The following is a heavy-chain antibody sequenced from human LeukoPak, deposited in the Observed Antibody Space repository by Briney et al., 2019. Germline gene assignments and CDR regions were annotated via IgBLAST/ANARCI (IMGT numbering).Heavy chain of an antibody. CDR1: GFTFSTYG. CDR3: ATYLEYCTSSNCPYFYMAV. CDR2: VWYDESLK. Sequence: GGSLRHSCAASGFTFSTYGMHWVRQAPGKGLEWVAVVWYDESLKYYADSVKGRFTISRDNSKNTLFLQLNSLRAEDTAVYYCATYLEYCTSSNCPYFYMAVWRTGTTVIVSS. J-gene: IGHJ6*03. D-gene: IGHD2/OR15-2a*01. V-gene: IGHV3-33*01.